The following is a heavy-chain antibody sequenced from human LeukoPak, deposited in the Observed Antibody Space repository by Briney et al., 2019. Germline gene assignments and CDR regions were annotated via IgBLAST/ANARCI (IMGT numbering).Heavy chain of an antibody. CDR2: IKQDGSEK. D-gene: IGHD1-14*01. CDR1: GFTFSSYW. J-gene: IGHJ6*03. V-gene: IGHV3-7*01. CDR3: ARVRRAKRQNRYYFYYYMDV. Sequence: PGGSLRLSCAASGFTFSSYWMSWVRQAPGKGLEWVVNIKQDGSEKYYVDSVKGRFTISRDNAKDSLYLQMNSLRAEDTAVHFCARVRRAKRQNRYYFYYYMDVWGKGTTVTVSS.